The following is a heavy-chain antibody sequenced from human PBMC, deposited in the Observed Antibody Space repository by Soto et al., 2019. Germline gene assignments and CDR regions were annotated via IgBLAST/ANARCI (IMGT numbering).Heavy chain of an antibody. CDR1: GYTFTSYD. J-gene: IGHJ6*02. D-gene: IGHD3-10*01. Sequence: ASVKVSCKASGYTFTSYDINWVRQAPGQGLEWMGGIIPIFGTANYAQKFQGRVTITADESTSTAYMELSSLRSEDTAVYYCASDYYGSGSYYNDRDYYYGMDVWGQGTTVTVSS. CDR2: IIPIFGTA. V-gene: IGHV1-69*13. CDR3: ASDYYGSGSYYNDRDYYYGMDV.